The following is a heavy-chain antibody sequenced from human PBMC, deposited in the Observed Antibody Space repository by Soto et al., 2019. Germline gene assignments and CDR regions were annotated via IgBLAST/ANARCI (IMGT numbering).Heavy chain of an antibody. V-gene: IGHV1-18*01. CDR1: GYTFGRYG. CDR2: ISADNGNT. Sequence: ASVKVSCKTSGYTFGRYGITWVRQASGQGLEWMGWISADNGNTNYAQKLQGRVTMTTDTSTTTVYMELRSLTPDDTAVYYCARDWSSYSSGRSSLFVWGQGTLVTVSS. J-gene: IGHJ4*02. CDR3: ARDWSSYSSGRSSLFV. D-gene: IGHD6-25*01.